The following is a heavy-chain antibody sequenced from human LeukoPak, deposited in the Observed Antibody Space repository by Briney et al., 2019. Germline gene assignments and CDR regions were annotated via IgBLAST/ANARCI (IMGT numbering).Heavy chain of an antibody. CDR1: GVSISSYY. CDR3: ARDLYYGGNHLYYYYMDV. V-gene: IGHV4-59*12. Sequence: TSETLSLTCTVSGVSISSYYWAWIRQPPGKGLEWVGYIYYSGSTNYNPSLKSRVTISVDTSKNQFSLKLSSVTAADTAVYYCARDLYYGGNHLYYYYMDVWGKGTTVTVSS. J-gene: IGHJ6*03. D-gene: IGHD4-23*01. CDR2: IYYSGST.